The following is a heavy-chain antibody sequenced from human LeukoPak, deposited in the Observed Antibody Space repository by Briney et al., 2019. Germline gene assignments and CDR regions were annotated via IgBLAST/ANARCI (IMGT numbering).Heavy chain of an antibody. V-gene: IGHV4-39*01. CDR2: GFYSGSA. CDR1: GGSISGSSYY. CDR3: ARLRGAMTPVTSDFDY. D-gene: IGHD4-17*01. J-gene: IGHJ4*02. Sequence: PSETLSLTCTVSGGSISGSSYYWAWVRQPPGKGPEWVGSGFYSGSAYSNPSLKSRVTISVDTSRNQFSLNPSSVTAADTAVYYCARLRGAMTPVTSDFDYWGQGTLVTVSS.